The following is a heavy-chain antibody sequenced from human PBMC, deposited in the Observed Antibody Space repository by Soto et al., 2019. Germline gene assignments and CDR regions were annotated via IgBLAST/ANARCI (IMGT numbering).Heavy chain of an antibody. J-gene: IGHJ6*02. CDR2: ISYDGSNK. Sequence: QVQLVESGGGVVQPGRSMRLSCAASGFTFSSYAMHWVRQAPGKGLEWVAVISYDGSNKYYADSVKGRFTISRHNSKNTRYLEMNSLRAEDTAVYYCARDEAVAGTEGHYYYYGMDVWGQGTTVTVSS. CDR3: ARDEAVAGTEGHYYYYGMDV. CDR1: GFTFSSYA. D-gene: IGHD6-19*01. V-gene: IGHV3-30-3*01.